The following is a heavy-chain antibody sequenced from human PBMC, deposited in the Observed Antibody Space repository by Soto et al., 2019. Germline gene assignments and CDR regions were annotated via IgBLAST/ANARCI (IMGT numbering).Heavy chain of an antibody. J-gene: IGHJ3*02. CDR3: ARASYYYDSRKMAAFDI. CDR2: INPNSGGT. CDR1: GYTFTGYY. D-gene: IGHD3-22*01. V-gene: IGHV1-2*04. Sequence: QVQLVQSGAEVKKPGASVKVSCKASGYTFTGYYMHWVRQAPGQGLEWMGWINPNSGGTNYAQKFQGWVTMTRETSISTAYMELSRLRSDDTAMYYCARASYYYDSRKMAAFDIWGQGTMVTVSS.